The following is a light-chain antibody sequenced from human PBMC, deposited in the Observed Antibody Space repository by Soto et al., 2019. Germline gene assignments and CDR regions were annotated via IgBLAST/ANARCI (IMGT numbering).Light chain of an antibody. Sequence: DIQLTQSPSVLSASVGDTVTITCRASQALSNYLAWYQQKPAKAPDLLIYSASTLHSGVPSRFSGSGSETEFSLTIRALQPEDFATYYCQQLSRYPLTFGGGTKVDI. J-gene: IGKJ4*01. CDR2: SAS. CDR1: QALSNY. CDR3: QQLSRYPLT. V-gene: IGKV1-9*01.